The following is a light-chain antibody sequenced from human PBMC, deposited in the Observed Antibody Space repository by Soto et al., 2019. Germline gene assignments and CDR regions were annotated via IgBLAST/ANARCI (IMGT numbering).Light chain of an antibody. CDR2: GVS. CDR1: QLISYN. J-gene: IGKJ1*01. V-gene: IGKV3-15*01. Sequence: EILRTQSLETMSVSPGERDTLSWRVSQLISYNLAWYQQKPGQAPRLLIYGVSTRATSIPATFSGSGSGTEFTLTITSLQSEDFAVYYCQQSNNWPPGTFGQVPQVDLK. CDR3: QQSNNWPPGT.